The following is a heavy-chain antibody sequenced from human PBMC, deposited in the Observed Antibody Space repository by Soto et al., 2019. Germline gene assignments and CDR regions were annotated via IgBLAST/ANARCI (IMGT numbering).Heavy chain of an antibody. CDR1: GGAFSSSP. D-gene: IGHD4-17*01. Sequence: QVQLVQSGAEVKKPGSSVKVSCKASGGAFSSSPFSWVRQAPGQGLEWMGGIIPMFGTINYAQKFQDRVIITADESTTTAHMVLSSLRSEDTAIYYCARVSYGDYGLDYWGQGTPVTVSS. V-gene: IGHV1-69*01. J-gene: IGHJ4*02. CDR2: IIPMFGTI. CDR3: ARVSYGDYGLDY.